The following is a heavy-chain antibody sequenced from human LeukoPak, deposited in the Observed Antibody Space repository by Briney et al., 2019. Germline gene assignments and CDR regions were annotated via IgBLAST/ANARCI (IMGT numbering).Heavy chain of an antibody. D-gene: IGHD1-26*01. V-gene: IGHV4-59*01. CDR3: ARGLTSSATYFSYFDY. Sequence: KPSETLSLTCTVSGGSISSYYWSWIRQPPGKGLGWIGYIYYSGSTNYNPSLKSRVTISVDTSKNQFSLKLSSVTAADTAVYYCARGLTSSATYFSYFDYWGQGTLVSVSS. CDR2: IYYSGST. CDR1: GGSISSYY. J-gene: IGHJ4*02.